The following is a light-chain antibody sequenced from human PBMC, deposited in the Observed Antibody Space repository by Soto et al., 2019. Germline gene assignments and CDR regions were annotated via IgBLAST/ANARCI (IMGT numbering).Light chain of an antibody. V-gene: IGKV1-39*01. J-gene: IGKJ5*01. CDR3: QQSFGVPVT. Sequence: IQMTQSPPSLSASVEDRVTITCRASQSISTYLNWYQQKPGKAPKLLIFGASTLQSGVPSRFSGGGSGTDFNFTITSLQPEDFATYYCQQSFGVPVTFGQGTRLEIK. CDR1: QSISTY. CDR2: GAS.